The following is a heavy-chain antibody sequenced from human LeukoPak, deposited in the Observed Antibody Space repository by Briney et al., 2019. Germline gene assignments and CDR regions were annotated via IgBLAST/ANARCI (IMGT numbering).Heavy chain of an antibody. CDR3: VRHEGSISGWPFDY. J-gene: IGHJ4*02. CDR2: MYLGDSET. D-gene: IGHD6-19*01. CDR1: GFTFTKYW. Sequence: GESLKISCKGSGFTFTKYWIGWVRQMPGKGLEWMGIMYLGDSETRYSPSFQVQVTISADKSISTVFLQWSSLKASDTAMYYCVRHEGSISGWPFDYWGQGTLVTVSS. V-gene: IGHV5-51*01.